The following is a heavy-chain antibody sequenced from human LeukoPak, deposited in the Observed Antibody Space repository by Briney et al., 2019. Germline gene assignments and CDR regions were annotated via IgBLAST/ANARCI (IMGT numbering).Heavy chain of an antibody. V-gene: IGHV4-39*07. D-gene: IGHD4-11*01. CDR3: ARVPMTTEIYYFDY. CDR2: INHSGST. Sequence: SETLSLTCTVSGGSISSSSYYWSWIRQPPGKGLEWIGEINHSGSTNYNPSLKSRVTISVDTSKNQFSLKLSSVTAADTAVYYCARVPMTTEIYYFDYWGQGTLVTVSS. J-gene: IGHJ4*02. CDR1: GGSISSSSYY.